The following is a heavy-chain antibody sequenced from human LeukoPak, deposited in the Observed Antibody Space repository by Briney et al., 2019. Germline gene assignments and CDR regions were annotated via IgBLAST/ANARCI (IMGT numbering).Heavy chain of an antibody. CDR1: GGPISSYY. CDR2: IYYSGST. Sequence: SETLSLTCTVSGGPISSYYWSWIRQPPGKGLEWIGYIYYSGSTNYNPSLKSRVTISVDTSKNQFSLKLSSVTAADTAVYYCARRGSLGYCSSTSCGGPNWFDPWGQGTLVTVSS. CDR3: ARRGSLGYCSSTSCGGPNWFDP. V-gene: IGHV4-59*08. J-gene: IGHJ5*02. D-gene: IGHD2-2*01.